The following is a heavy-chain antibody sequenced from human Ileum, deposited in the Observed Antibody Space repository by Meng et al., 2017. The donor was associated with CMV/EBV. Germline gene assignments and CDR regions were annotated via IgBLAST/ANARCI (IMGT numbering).Heavy chain of an antibody. V-gene: IGHV3-48*03. CDR3: ARDAVPAAPNWFDL. D-gene: IGHD2-2*01. CDR2: ISSDGITI. J-gene: IGHJ5*02. CDR1: GFTFSSSR. Sequence: GESLKTPCAASGFTFSSSRMNWVRQAPGKGLEWILYISSDGITIYYADPVKGRFTIPKDNAENSLYLQMNSLSAEDTGVYFCARDAVPAAPNWFDLWGRGTLVTVSS.